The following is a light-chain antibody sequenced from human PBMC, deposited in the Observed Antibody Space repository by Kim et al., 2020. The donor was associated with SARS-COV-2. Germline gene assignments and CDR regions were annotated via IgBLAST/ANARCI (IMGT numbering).Light chain of an antibody. J-gene: IGLJ2*01. V-gene: IGLV2-8*01. CDR3: SSYAGGGVV. CDR2: DVT. CDR1: PSDVSSYNY. Sequence: PGKSTTTSSTGTPSDVSSYNYVSWYQQHPGKAPILLIYDVTKPPSGVPDCFSGSKSETTAALTVSRPQAEDEADYYCSSYAGGGVVFGGGTQLTVL.